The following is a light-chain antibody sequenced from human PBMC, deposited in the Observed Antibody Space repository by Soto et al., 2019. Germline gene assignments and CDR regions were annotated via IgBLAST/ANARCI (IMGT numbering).Light chain of an antibody. J-gene: IGKJ4*01. CDR3: QQYNNWPLP. V-gene: IGKV3-15*01. Sequence: EIVMTQSPATLSVSPGERATLSCRASQSVSSNLAWYQQKPGQTPRLLIYVASTRATGVPARFTGSGSGTEFTLTITSLQPEDFAIYYCQQYNNWPLPFGGGTKVEIK. CDR2: VAS. CDR1: QSVSSN.